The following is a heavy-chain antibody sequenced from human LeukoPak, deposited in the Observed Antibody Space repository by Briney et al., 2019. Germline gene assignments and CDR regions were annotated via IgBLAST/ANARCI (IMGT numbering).Heavy chain of an antibody. J-gene: IGHJ4*02. CDR1: GLNVSSTY. CDR3: ARRPDYGGTPTFDY. Sequence: GGSLRLSCAASGLNVSSTYMSWVRQAPGKGLEWVSVIYSDGSTYYADSVKGRFTISRDNSKNTVYLQMNSLRAEDTAVYFCARRPDYGGTPTFDYWGQGTLVTVSS. V-gene: IGHV3-66*01. D-gene: IGHD4-23*01. CDR2: IYSDGST.